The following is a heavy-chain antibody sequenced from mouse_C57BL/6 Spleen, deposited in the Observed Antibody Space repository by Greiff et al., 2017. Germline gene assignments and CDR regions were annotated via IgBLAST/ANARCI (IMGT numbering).Heavy chain of an antibody. Sequence: VQLQQPGAELVKPGASVKMSCKASGYTFTSYWITWVKQRPGQGLEWIGDIYPGSGSTNYNEKFKSKATLTVDTSSSTAYMQLSSLTSVDSAVYYCARSSLYYDYDYYAMDYWGQGTSVTVSS. D-gene: IGHD2-4*01. V-gene: IGHV1-55*01. J-gene: IGHJ4*01. CDR3: ARSSLYYDYDYYAMDY. CDR1: GYTFTSYW. CDR2: IYPGSGST.